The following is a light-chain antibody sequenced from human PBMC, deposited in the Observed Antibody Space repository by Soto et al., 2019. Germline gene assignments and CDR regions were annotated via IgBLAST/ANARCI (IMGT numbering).Light chain of an antibody. CDR2: GAS. Sequence: PGERVTLSCRASQSVSSSYLTWYQQKPGQAPRLLIYGASTRATGIPDRFSGSGSGTDFTLTISRLEPEDFAVFYCQHYGSSPGTFGQGTKVEIK. V-gene: IGKV3-20*01. CDR3: QHYGSSPGT. CDR1: QSVSSSY. J-gene: IGKJ1*01.